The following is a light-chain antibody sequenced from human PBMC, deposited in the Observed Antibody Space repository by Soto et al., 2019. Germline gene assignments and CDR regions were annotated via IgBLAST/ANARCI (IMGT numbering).Light chain of an antibody. CDR1: SSNIGAGYD. V-gene: IGLV1-40*01. Sequence: QSVLTQPPSVSGAPGQKVIISCTGSSSNIGAGYDVHWYQQLPGTAPKLLIYSNNNRPSGVPDRLSGSKSGTSASLAITGLQVEDEADYYCQSYDRSLSAAVFGGGTKLTVL. CDR3: QSYDRSLSAAV. J-gene: IGLJ2*01. CDR2: SNN.